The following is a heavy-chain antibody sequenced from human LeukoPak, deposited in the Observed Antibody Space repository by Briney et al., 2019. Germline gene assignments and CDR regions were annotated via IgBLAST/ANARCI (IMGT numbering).Heavy chain of an antibody. V-gene: IGHV1-8*03. CDR3: ARASSSDYYYYYYMDV. CDR2: MDPNSGNT. D-gene: IGHD6-6*01. Sequence: ASVKVSCKASGYTFTSYDINWVRQATGQGLEWMGWMDPNSGNTGYAQKFQGRVTITRNTSISTAYMELSSLRSEDTAVYYCARASSSDYYYYYYMDVWGKGTTVTVSS. J-gene: IGHJ6*03. CDR1: GYTFTSYD.